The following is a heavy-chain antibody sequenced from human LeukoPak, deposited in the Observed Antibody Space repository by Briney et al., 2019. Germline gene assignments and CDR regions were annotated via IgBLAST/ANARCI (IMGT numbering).Heavy chain of an antibody. CDR2: IFPSGGGI. J-gene: IGHJ4*02. D-gene: IGHD1-7*01. CDR1: GFTFSTFA. Sequence: GGSLRLSCAASGFTFSTFAMIWVRQPPGKGLEWVSSIFPSGGGIHYADSVRGRFTISRDNSKNSLYLQMNSLRAEDTAVYYCARGTLSNFNNWGQGTLVTVSS. V-gene: IGHV3-23*01. CDR3: ARGTLSNFNN.